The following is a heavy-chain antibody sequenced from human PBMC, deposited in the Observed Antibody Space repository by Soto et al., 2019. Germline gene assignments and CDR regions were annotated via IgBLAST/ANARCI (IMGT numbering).Heavy chain of an antibody. J-gene: IGHJ5*02. Sequence: QVQLEESGPGLVKPSQTLSLTCTVSGGSISGEGYYWSWVRQYSGRGLEWIGYIHYSETTYYNPSLKCRFTISVDTSKTKFFLELSSVTAADTPVYYCARAWTPEAGWANWFDRWGQGTLVTVSS. D-gene: IGHD6-13*01. CDR3: ARAWTPEAGWANWFDR. V-gene: IGHV4-31*03. CDR1: GGSISGEGYY. CDR2: IHYSETT.